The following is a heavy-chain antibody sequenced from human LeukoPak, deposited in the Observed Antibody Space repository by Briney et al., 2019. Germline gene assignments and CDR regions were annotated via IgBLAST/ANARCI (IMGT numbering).Heavy chain of an antibody. CDR1: GFTFSNSA. CDR2: ISTSDGST. J-gene: IGHJ5*02. Sequence: GGSLRVSCAASGFTFSNSAMGWVRQAPGKGLEWVSAISTSDGSTYYADAAKGRFTISRDNSKNTLYLQMNSLRAEDTAVYYCARAVDFWSGYPQPNWFDPWGQGTLVTVSS. CDR3: ARAVDFWSGYPQPNWFDP. D-gene: IGHD3-3*01. V-gene: IGHV3-23*01.